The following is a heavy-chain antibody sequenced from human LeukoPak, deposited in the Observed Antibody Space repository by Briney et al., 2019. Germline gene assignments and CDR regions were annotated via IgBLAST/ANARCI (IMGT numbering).Heavy chain of an antibody. J-gene: IGHJ5*02. Sequence: SQTLSLTCAISGDSVSSNSAAWNWIRQSPSRSLEWLGRTYYRSKWYNDYAVSVKSRITINPDTSKNQFSLQLNSVTPEDTAVYYCVRGGYCSGGSCYNWFDPWGQGTLVTVSS. CDR1: GDSVSSNSAA. CDR2: TYYRSKWYN. CDR3: VRGGYCSGGSCYNWFDP. V-gene: IGHV6-1*01. D-gene: IGHD2-15*01.